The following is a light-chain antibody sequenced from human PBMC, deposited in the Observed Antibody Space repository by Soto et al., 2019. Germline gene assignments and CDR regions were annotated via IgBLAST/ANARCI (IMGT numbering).Light chain of an antibody. CDR1: QSISSY. Sequence: DIQMTQSPSSLSASVGYRVTITCXASQSISSYLNWYQQKPGKAPKLLIYAASSLQSGVPSRFSGSGSGTDFTLTISSLQPEDFATYYCQQSYSTPRPFGQGTKVDIK. CDR3: QQSYSTPRP. J-gene: IGKJ1*01. CDR2: AAS. V-gene: IGKV1-39*01.